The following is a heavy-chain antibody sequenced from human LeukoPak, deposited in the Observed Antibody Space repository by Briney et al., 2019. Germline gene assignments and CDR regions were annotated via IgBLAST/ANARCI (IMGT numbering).Heavy chain of an antibody. CDR1: GFTFSSYS. V-gene: IGHV3-48*01. J-gene: IGHJ4*02. Sequence: GGSLRLSCAASGFTFSSYSMNWVRQAPGKGLEWVSYISSSSSTIYYADSVKGRFTISRDNAKNSLYLQMNSLRAEDTAVYYCAKLGGFGELRSYYFDYWGQGTLVTVSS. CDR2: ISSSSSTI. CDR3: AKLGGFGELRSYYFDY. D-gene: IGHD3-10*01.